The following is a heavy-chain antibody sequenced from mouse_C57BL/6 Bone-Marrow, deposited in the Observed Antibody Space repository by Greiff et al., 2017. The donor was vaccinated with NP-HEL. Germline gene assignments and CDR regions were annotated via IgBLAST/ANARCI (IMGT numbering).Heavy chain of an antibody. CDR2: IYPRGGNT. CDR3: ARGKAY. Sequence: VQLQQSGAELARPGASVKLSCKASGYTFTSYGIRLVKQRTGQGLEWIGEIYPRGGNTYYNEKFKGKATLTADKSSSTAYMELRSLTAEDAAVYFCARGKAYWGQGTLVTVSA. CDR1: GYTFTSYG. V-gene: IGHV1-81*01. J-gene: IGHJ3*01.